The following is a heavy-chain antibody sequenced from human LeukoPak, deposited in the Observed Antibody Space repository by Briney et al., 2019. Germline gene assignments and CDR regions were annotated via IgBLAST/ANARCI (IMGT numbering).Heavy chain of an antibody. CDR2: IIPIFGTA. D-gene: IGHD3-10*01. CDR3: ARNRITMVRGVINWFDP. Sequence: SVKVSCKASGGTFSSYAISWVRQAPGQGLEWMGGIIPIFGTANYAQKFQGRVTMTRDTSTSTVYMELSSLRSEDTAVYYCARNRITMVRGVINWFDPWGQGTLVTVSS. V-gene: IGHV1-69*05. J-gene: IGHJ5*02. CDR1: GGTFSSYA.